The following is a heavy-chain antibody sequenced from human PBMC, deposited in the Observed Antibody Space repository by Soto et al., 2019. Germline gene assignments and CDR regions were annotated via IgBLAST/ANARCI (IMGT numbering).Heavy chain of an antibody. Sequence: VGSLGLCCAASGFTFNNYAMSWVRQAPGEGLDFVSVISNTGDNTMYADSVKGRFTISRDNSKNTLHQQMNNLRAEDTAIYYCAKAAGGTYPGSRVFDLSGQGSRVTVSS. CDR3: AKAAGGTYPGSRVFDL. D-gene: IGHD6-25*01. CDR1: GFTFNNYA. J-gene: IGHJ4*02. V-gene: IGHV3-23*01. CDR2: ISNTGDNT.